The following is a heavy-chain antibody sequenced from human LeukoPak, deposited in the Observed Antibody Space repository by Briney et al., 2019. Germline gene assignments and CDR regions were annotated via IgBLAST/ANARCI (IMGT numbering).Heavy chain of an antibody. J-gene: IGHJ4*02. CDR3: GRRPREIAVADY. CDR1: GFSFSTYW. D-gene: IGHD6-19*01. V-gene: IGHV3-7*01. Sequence: GGSLRLSCAASGFSFSTYWRSWVRQAPGKGLEGVANIKQDGSEKYYVDSVKGRFTISRDNAKNSLYLQMNSLRAEDTAVYYCGRRPREIAVADYWGQGTLVTVSS. CDR2: IKQDGSEK.